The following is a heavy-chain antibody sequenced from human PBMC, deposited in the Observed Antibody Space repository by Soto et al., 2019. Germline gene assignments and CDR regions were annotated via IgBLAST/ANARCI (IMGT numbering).Heavy chain of an antibody. CDR2: ISASGGST. CDR3: VRDVVGSRWLYYYGMEV. D-gene: IGHD2-15*01. Sequence: PGGSLRLSCAASGFTFSSSATSWVRQAPGKGLERVSSISASGGSTYYADSVKSRFTISRDNSKNTLDRQMNSLRAQDTAVYYGVRDVVGSRWLYYYGMEVWAQGTRVTVSS. V-gene: IGHV3-23*01. J-gene: IGHJ6*02. CDR1: GFTFSSSA.